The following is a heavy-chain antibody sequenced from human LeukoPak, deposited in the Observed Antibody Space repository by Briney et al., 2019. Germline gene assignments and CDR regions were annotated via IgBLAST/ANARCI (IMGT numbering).Heavy chain of an antibody. CDR2: IYYSGST. Sequence: PSETLSLTCIVSGGSISSYYWSWIRQPPGKGLEWIGNIYYSGSTNYTPSLKSRVTISVDTSKNQFSLKLSSVTAADTAVYYCARTSYYGSGSETSYYYYYYYMDVWGKGTTVTISS. J-gene: IGHJ6*03. CDR3: ARTSYYGSGSETSYYYYYYYMDV. D-gene: IGHD3-10*01. CDR1: GGSISSYY. V-gene: IGHV4-59*01.